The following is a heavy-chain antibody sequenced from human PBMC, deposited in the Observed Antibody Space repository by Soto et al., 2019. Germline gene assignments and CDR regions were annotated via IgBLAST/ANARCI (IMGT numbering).Heavy chain of an antibody. V-gene: IGHV3-48*03. CDR2: ISSSGSTI. CDR3: ARDHKGGYYYYGMDV. CDR1: GFTFSSYE. J-gene: IGHJ6*02. Sequence: PGGSLRLSCAASGFTFSSYEMNWVRQAPGKGLEWVSYISSSGSTIYYADSVKGRSTISRDNAKNSLYLQMNSLRAEDTAVYYCARDHKGGYYYYGMDVWGQGTTVTVSS.